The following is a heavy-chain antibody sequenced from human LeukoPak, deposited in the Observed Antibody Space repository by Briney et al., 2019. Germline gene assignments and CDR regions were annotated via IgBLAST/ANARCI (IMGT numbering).Heavy chain of an antibody. Sequence: SETLSLTCTVSGGSISNYYWSWIRQPPGKGLEWIGDIYYSGSTNYNPSLKGRVTISVDTSKNLFSLNLSSVTAADTAVYYCAREQSASSRYYFDYWGQGTLVSVSS. J-gene: IGHJ4*02. CDR2: IYYSGST. D-gene: IGHD6-19*01. V-gene: IGHV4-59*12. CDR1: GGSISNYY. CDR3: AREQSASSRYYFDY.